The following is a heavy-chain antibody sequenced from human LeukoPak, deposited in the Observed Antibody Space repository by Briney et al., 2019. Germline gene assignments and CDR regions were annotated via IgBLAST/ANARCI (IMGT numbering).Heavy chain of an antibody. D-gene: IGHD3-10*01. CDR1: GFTFSSYA. V-gene: IGHV3-23*01. J-gene: IGHJ6*02. CDR2: ISGSGGST. Sequence: GGSLRLSCAASGFTFSSYAMSWVPQAPGKGLEWVSAISGSGGSTYYADSVKGRFTISSDNSKNTPYLQMNSLRAEDTGVYYCAKDRYNYYGSGSYYYYYYGMDVWGQGTTVTVYS. CDR3: AKDRYNYYGSGSYYYYYYGMDV.